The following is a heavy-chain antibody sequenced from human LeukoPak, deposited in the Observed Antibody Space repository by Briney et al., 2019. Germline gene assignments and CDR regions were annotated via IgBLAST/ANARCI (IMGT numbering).Heavy chain of an antibody. J-gene: IGHJ4*02. CDR3: AREGRFQSFDY. V-gene: IGHV3-53*01. CDR1: GFSVSSNY. CDR2: IYTGGTT. Sequence: GGSLRLSCAASGFSVSSNYVSWVRQAPGKGLEWVSVIYTGGTTHYAPSVMGRFTISRDDSQNTVHLHMSGLRDEDTALYYCAREGRFQSFDYWGQGTLLGVSS.